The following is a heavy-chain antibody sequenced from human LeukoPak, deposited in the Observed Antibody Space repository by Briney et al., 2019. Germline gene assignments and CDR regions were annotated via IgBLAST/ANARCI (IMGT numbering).Heavy chain of an antibody. D-gene: IGHD1-20*01. Sequence: GGSLRLSCASSGFTFSNYAMNWVRQAPGKGLEYVSAISSNGGSTYYANSVRGRFTVSRDNSKNTLYLQMGSLSTEDMAVYYCARVRAANWNHFDSWGQGTLVTVSS. J-gene: IGHJ4*02. CDR1: GFTFSNYA. V-gene: IGHV3-64*01. CDR2: ISSNGGST. CDR3: ARVRAANWNHFDS.